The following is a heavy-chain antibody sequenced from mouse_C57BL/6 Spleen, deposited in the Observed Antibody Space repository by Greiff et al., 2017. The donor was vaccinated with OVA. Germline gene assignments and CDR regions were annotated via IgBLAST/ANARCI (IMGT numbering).Heavy chain of an antibody. CDR2: IYPRSGNN. V-gene: IGHV1-81*01. CDR1: GYTFTSYG. CDR3: AREGDYDLAWFAY. D-gene: IGHD2-4*01. Sequence: QVQLQQSGAELARPGASVKLSCKASGYTFTSYGISWVKQRTGQGLEWIGEIYPRSGNNYYNEKFKGKATLTADKSSSTAYMELRSLTSEDSAVYFCAREGDYDLAWFAYWGQGTLVTVSA. J-gene: IGHJ3*01.